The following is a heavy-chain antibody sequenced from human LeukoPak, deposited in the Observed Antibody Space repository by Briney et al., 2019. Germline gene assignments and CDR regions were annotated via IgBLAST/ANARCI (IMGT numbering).Heavy chain of an antibody. CDR3: ARTGGSSGYYYTDVYYFDY. J-gene: IGHJ4*02. D-gene: IGHD3-22*01. CDR1: GGSISSYY. CDR2: IYYSGST. V-gene: IGHV4-59*01. Sequence: SETLSLTCTVSGGSISSYYWSWIRQPPGKGLEWIGYIYYSGSTSYNPSLKSRVTISVDTSKNQFSLKLSSVTAADTAVYYCARTGGSSGYYYTDVYYFDYWGQGTLVTVSS.